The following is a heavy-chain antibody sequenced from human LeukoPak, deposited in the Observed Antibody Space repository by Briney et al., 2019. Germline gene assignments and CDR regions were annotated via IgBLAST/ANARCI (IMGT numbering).Heavy chain of an antibody. CDR1: GGTFSSYA. CDR3: ARAYYDSSGHADY. Sequence: GASVKVSCKASGGTFSSYAISWVRQAPGQGLEWMGGVIPIFGTANYAQKFQGRVTITADESTSTAYMELSSLRSEDTAVYYCARAYYDSSGHADYWGQGTLVTVSS. CDR2: VIPIFGTA. D-gene: IGHD3-22*01. J-gene: IGHJ4*02. V-gene: IGHV1-69*13.